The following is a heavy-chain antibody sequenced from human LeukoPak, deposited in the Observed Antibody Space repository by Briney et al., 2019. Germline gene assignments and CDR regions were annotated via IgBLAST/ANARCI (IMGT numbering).Heavy chain of an antibody. CDR1: GFTFSSYS. D-gene: IGHD3-22*01. V-gene: IGHV3-21*01. CDR3: ARDRTLGTMIVVVSHAFDI. J-gene: IGHJ3*02. Sequence: GGPLRLSCAASGFTFSSYSMNWVRQAPGKGLEWVSSISSSSSYIYYADSVKGRFTISRDNAKNSLYLQMNSLRAEDTAVYYCARDRTLGTMIVVVSHAFDIWGQGTMVTVSS. CDR2: ISSSSSYI.